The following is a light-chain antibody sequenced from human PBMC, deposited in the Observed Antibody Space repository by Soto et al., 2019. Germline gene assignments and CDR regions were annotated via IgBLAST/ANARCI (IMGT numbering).Light chain of an antibody. CDR3: HQYNNWPPWT. CDR2: GAS. CDR1: QSVSSN. V-gene: IGKV3-15*01. Sequence: EIVMTQSPATLSVSPGERVTLSCRASQSVSSNLAWYQQKPGQAPRLLIYGASTRATGIPARFSGSGSGTEFTLTISRLQPEDFAVYYCHQYNNWPPWTFGQGTKVEIK. J-gene: IGKJ1*01.